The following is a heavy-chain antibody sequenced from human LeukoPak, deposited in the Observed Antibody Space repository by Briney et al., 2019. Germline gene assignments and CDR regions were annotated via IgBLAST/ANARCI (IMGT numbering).Heavy chain of an antibody. D-gene: IGHD3-22*01. CDR3: ATYSSLNRREFQY. CDR1: GFNLNSYM. CDR2: IKTDGSEK. Sequence: GGSLRLSCAASGFNLNSYMLNWVRQAPGKGLQWVANIKTDGSEKYYVDSVKGRFTISRDNAKNSLYLQMNSLRAEDTAVYYCATYSSLNRREFQYWGQGTLLTVSS. J-gene: IGHJ1*01. V-gene: IGHV3-7*01.